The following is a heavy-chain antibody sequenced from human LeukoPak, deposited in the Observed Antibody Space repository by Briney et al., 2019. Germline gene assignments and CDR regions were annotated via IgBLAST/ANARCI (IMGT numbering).Heavy chain of an antibody. V-gene: IGHV1-18*01. J-gene: IGHJ4*02. Sequence: ASVKVSCKASGYTFTSYGISWVRQAPGQGLEWMGWISAYNGNTNYAQKLQGRVTMTTGTSTSTAYMELRSLRSDDTAVYYCARDTNVLLWFGEFNFDYWGQGTLVTVSS. CDR3: ARDTNVLLWFGEFNFDY. CDR1: GYTFTSYG. D-gene: IGHD3-10*01. CDR2: ISAYNGNT.